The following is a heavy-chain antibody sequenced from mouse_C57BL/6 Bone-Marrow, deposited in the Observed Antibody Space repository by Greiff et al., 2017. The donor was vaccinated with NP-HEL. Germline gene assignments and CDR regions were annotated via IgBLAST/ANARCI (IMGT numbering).Heavy chain of an antibody. CDR1: GYAFTNYL. V-gene: IGHV1-54*01. Sequence: VKLMESGAELVRPGTSVKVSCKASGYAFTNYLIEWVKQRPGKGLEWIGVINPGSGGTNYNEKFRGKGTLTADKSSSNAYMQLSSLTSEDSAVYFCARGGIYYDYAWFAYWGQGTLVTVSA. D-gene: IGHD2-4*01. CDR3: ARGGIYYDYAWFAY. CDR2: INPGSGGT. J-gene: IGHJ3*01.